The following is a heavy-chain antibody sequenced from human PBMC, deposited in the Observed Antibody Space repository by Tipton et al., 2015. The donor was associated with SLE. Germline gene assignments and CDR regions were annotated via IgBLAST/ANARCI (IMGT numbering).Heavy chain of an antibody. CDR3: AKDIVFGNYDGAFDY. CDR2: ISWNGGRV. J-gene: IGHJ4*02. D-gene: IGHD3-10*01. Sequence: QLVQSGGGLVQPGRSLTLSCAASGFTFNDYAMHWVRQAPGKGLEWVSGISWNGGRVGYADAVKGRFVVSRDNVKNSLYLQMNSLRVEDTVFYYCAKDIVFGNYDGAFDYWCQGILVIVSS. V-gene: IGHV3-9*01. CDR1: GFTFNDYA.